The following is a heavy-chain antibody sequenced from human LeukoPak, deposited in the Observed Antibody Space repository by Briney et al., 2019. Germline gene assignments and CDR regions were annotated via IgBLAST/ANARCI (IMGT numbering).Heavy chain of an antibody. CDR2: INHSGST. CDR3: ARKVPAAMSFDY. Sequence: SETLSLTCAVYGGSFSGYYWSWIRQPPGKGLEWIGEINHSGSTNYNPSLKSRVTISVDTSKNQFSLKLSSVTAADTAEYYCARKVPAAMSFDYWGQGTLVTVSS. D-gene: IGHD2-2*01. CDR1: GGSFSGYY. V-gene: IGHV4-34*01. J-gene: IGHJ4*02.